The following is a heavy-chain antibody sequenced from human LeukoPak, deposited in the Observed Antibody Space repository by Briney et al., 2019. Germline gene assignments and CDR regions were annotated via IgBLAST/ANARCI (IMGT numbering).Heavy chain of an antibody. D-gene: IGHD2-15*01. CDR3: ARDRSQLVDFDY. J-gene: IGHJ4*02. V-gene: IGHV1-8*01. Sequence: ASVKVSCKASGYTFTSYDINWVRQATGQGLEWMGWMNPNSGNTGYAQKFQGRVTMTRNTSISTAYMELSSLRSEDTAVYYCARDRSQLVDFDYWGQGTQVTVSS. CDR2: MNPNSGNT. CDR1: GYTFTSYD.